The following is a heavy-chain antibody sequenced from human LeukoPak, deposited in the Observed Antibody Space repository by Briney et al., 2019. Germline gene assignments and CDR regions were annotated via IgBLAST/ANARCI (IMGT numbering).Heavy chain of an antibody. Sequence: GGSLRLSCAGSGFTFSSYSMNWVRQAPGKGLEWVSSISGSSSYIYYGDSVKGRFTISRDNAKNSLYLQMNSLRGEDTAVYYCARGADYWGQGTLVTVSS. CDR2: ISGSSSYI. V-gene: IGHV3-21*01. CDR3: ARGADY. J-gene: IGHJ4*02. CDR1: GFTFSSYS.